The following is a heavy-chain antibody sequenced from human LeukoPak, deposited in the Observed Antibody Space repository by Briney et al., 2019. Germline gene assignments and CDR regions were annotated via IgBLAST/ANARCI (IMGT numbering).Heavy chain of an antibody. Sequence: SETLSLTCTVSGRSISDYYWNWIRQPPGKGLEWIGYIYYSGSTTYNPSLKSRVTMSVDTAKNQFSLTVRSVTAADTAVYYCARGDFCSKSNCYLRPMDVWGKGTTVSVSS. D-gene: IGHD3-3*01. CDR3: ARGDFCSKSNCYLRPMDV. V-gene: IGHV4-59*01. CDR1: GRSISDYY. J-gene: IGHJ6*03. CDR2: IYYSGST.